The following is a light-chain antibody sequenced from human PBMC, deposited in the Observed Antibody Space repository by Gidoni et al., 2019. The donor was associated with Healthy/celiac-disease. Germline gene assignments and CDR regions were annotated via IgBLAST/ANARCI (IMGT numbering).Light chain of an antibody. J-gene: IGKJ4*01. Sequence: DIQMTQSPSSLSASVGDRVTITCQASQDISNYLNWYQQKPRKAPKLLIYDASNFETGVPSRFSGSGSGTDFTFTISSLQPEDIATYYCQQYDNLPPLTFGGGTKVEIK. V-gene: IGKV1-33*01. CDR1: QDISNY. CDR3: QQYDNLPPLT. CDR2: DAS.